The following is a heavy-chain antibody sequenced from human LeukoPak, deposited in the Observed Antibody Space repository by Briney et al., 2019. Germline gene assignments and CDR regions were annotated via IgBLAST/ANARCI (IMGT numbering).Heavy chain of an antibody. J-gene: IGHJ4*02. V-gene: IGHV3-30-3*01. CDR3: ARDPLTYGSGRYYQAFDY. CDR1: GFTFSSYA. Sequence: GGSLRLSCAASGFTFSSYAMHWVRQAPGQGLEWVAVISYDGSSEYYADSVKGRFIISRDNSKNTLYLQMNSLRAEDTAVYYRARDPLTYGSGRYYQAFDYWGQGTLVTVSS. CDR2: ISYDGSSE. D-gene: IGHD3-10*01.